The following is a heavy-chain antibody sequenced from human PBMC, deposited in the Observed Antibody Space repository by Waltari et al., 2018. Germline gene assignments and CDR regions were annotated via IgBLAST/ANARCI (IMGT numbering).Heavy chain of an antibody. J-gene: IGHJ3*02. V-gene: IGHV1-69*05. CDR1: GGTFSSYA. D-gene: IGHD3-3*01. CDR2: IIPIFGTA. CDR3: ARDCGRITIFGVVIPGAFDI. Sequence: QVQLVQSGAEVKKPGSSVKVSCKASGGTFSSYAISWVRQAPGQGLEWMGGIIPIFGTANYAQKFQGRVTITTDESMSTAYMELSSLRSEDTAVYYCARDCGRITIFGVVIPGAFDIWGQGTMVTVSS.